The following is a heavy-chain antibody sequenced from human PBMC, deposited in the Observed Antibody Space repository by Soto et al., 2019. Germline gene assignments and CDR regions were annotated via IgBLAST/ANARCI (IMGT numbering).Heavy chain of an antibody. Sequence: SETLSLTCAVYGGSFSGYYWSWIRQPPGKGLEWIGEINHSGSTNYNPSLKSRVTISVDTSKNQFSLKLSSVTAADTAVYYCARGGLGTVTTRVPYYMDVWGKGTTVTGSS. CDR1: GGSFSGYY. CDR3: ARGGLGTVTTRVPYYMDV. D-gene: IGHD4-17*01. J-gene: IGHJ6*03. V-gene: IGHV4-34*01. CDR2: INHSGST.